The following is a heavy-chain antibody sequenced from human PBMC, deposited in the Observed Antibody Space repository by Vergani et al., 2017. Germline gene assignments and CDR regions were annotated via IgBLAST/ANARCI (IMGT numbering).Heavy chain of an antibody. CDR3: TRAYTGDDPFDY. V-gene: IGHV5-51*01. CDR2: IYPGDSDT. J-gene: IGHJ4*02. D-gene: IGHD3-16*01. Sequence: EVQLVQSGAEVKKPGESLKISCKASGYNFPIHWIGWVRQMPGKGLEWMGVIYPGDSDTRYNPSFQGQVTISVDKSISAAYLQWSSLKASDTAIYYCTRAYTGDDPFDYWGQGTLDTVSS. CDR1: GYNFPIHW.